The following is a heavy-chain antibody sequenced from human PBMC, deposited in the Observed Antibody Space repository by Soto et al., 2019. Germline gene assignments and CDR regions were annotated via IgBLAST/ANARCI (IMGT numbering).Heavy chain of an antibody. V-gene: IGHV3-48*03. CDR2: ISSSGTSI. CDR1: RFTFSRYE. J-gene: IGHJ4*02. Sequence: EVQLVESGGGLVQPGGSLRLSCAASRFTFSRYEMNWVRQAPGKGLEWVASISSSGTSIYYADSVKGRFSISRDNDKNSVYLAMNSLRVDDTGVYYCARDRGYTSGSYGGAFDFWGQGTLVTVSS. D-gene: IGHD6-19*01. CDR3: ARDRGYTSGSYGGAFDF.